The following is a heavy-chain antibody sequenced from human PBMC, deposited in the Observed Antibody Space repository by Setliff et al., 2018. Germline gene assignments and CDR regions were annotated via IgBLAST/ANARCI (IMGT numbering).Heavy chain of an antibody. J-gene: IGHJ4*02. CDR2: ISPTSGYI. V-gene: IGHV3-21*06. CDR1: GFTLSDYS. D-gene: IGHD3-10*01. CDR3: ATDSMVQGAPFYFDN. Sequence: PGESLKISCTGSGFTLSDYSMNWVRQTPGKGLEWVSSISPTSGYIFYADSVRGRFTVSRDNAKSSLYLQMNSLSAEDTAVYYCATDSMVQGAPFYFDNWGQGTLVTVSS.